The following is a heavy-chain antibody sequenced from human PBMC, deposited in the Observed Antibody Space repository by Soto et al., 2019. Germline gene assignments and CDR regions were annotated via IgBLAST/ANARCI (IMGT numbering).Heavy chain of an antibody. J-gene: IGHJ4*02. CDR1: GFTFRSYA. CDR2: ISGSGGST. CDR3: AKRATGTYFDY. V-gene: IGHV3-23*01. Sequence: PVGSLRLSCAASGFTFRSYAMNCVRQAPGKGLEWVSVISGSGGSTYYADSVKGRFTISRDNSKNTLYLQMNSLRAEDTAVYYCAKRATGTYFDYWGQGTLVTGSS. D-gene: IGHD1-1*01.